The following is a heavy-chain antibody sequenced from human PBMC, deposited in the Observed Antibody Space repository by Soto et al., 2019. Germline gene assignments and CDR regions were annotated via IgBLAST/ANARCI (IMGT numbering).Heavy chain of an antibody. D-gene: IGHD1-26*01. CDR3: ARYTGSNSLFDS. CDR1: GYTFTGDY. V-gene: IGHV1-2*02. CDR2: INPKSGYT. J-gene: IGHJ4*02. Sequence: ASVKVSCKASGYTFTGDYLHWVRQAPGQGLEWMAWINPKSGYTKSAQKFQARVTLTRDTSISTAYMELRSLRSEDTAVYFCARYTGSNSLFDSWGQGTLVTVSS.